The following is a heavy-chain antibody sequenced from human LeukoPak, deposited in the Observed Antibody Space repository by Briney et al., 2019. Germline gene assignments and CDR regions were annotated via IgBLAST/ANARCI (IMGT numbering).Heavy chain of an antibody. J-gene: IGHJ4*02. CDR3: AREQDSGSYYFDY. Sequence: GGSLRLSCAASGFTFSSYGMHWVRQAPGKGLEWVAVIWYDGSNKYYADSVKGRFTISRDNSKNTLYLQMNSLRAEDTAVYYCAREQDSGSYYFDYWGQGTLVTVSS. D-gene: IGHD1-26*01. CDR1: GFTFSSYG. V-gene: IGHV3-33*01. CDR2: IWYDGSNK.